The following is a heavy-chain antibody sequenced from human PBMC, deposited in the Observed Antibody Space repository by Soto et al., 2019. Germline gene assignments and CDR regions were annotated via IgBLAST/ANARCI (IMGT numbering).Heavy chain of an antibody. CDR3: ARDQSSGVFDY. CDR2: ISPYNGNT. Sequence: QVQLVQSGGEVKQPGASVRVSCKATGYTFINSAIAWVRQAPGKGLEWMGWISPYNGNTNYAQRVQGRVTITTDTSTSTAYMEISSLRSDDTAVYYCARDQSSGVFDYWGQGTLVTFSP. D-gene: IGHD3-22*01. V-gene: IGHV1-18*01. CDR1: GYTFINSA. J-gene: IGHJ4*02.